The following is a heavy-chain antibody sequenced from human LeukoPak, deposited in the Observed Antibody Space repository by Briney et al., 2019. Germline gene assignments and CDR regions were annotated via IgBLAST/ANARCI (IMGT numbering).Heavy chain of an antibody. CDR2: IYSNGNT. Sequence: GGSLRLSCAASGFTFSSNYMSWVRQAPGKGLEWVSIIYSNGNTYYADSVKGRFTISRDNSKNTLYLQMNSLRAEDTAVYYCASAPEMRYCSTTSCWGHWGQGTLVTVSS. V-gene: IGHV3-53*01. D-gene: IGHD2-2*01. CDR3: ASAPEMRYCSTTSCWGH. CDR1: GFTFSSNY. J-gene: IGHJ4*02.